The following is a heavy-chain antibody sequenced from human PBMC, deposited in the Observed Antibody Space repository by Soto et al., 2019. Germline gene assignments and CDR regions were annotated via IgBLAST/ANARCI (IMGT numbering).Heavy chain of an antibody. V-gene: IGHV3-21*01. CDR3: ARVGLGGGVVITLYYGMDV. CDR1: GFTFSIYN. J-gene: IGHJ6*02. D-gene: IGHD3-3*01. Sequence: GGSLRLSCAASGFTFSIYNMNWARHAPGKGLEWVSSISSSSSYIYYADSVKGRFTISRDNAKNSLYLQMNSLRAEDTAVYYCARVGLGGGVVITLYYGMDVWGQGTTVTVSS. CDR2: ISSSSSYI.